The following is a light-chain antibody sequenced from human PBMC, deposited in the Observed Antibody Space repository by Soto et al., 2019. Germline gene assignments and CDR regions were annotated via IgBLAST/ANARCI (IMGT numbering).Light chain of an antibody. CDR1: SSNIGAGYD. CDR2: GNS. CDR3: QSYDSSLSGKRV. V-gene: IGLV1-40*01. J-gene: IGLJ2*01. Sequence: QSVLTQPPSVSGAPGQRVTISCTGSSSNIGAGYDVHWYQQLPGTAPKLLIYGNSNRPSGVPDRFSGSKSGTSASLAITGLQAEDEADYYCQSYDSSLSGKRVSGGGTKVTVL.